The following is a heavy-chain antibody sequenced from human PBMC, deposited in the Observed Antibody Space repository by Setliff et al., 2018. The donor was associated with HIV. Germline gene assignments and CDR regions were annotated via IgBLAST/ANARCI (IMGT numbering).Heavy chain of an antibody. CDR1: EFSFSSYW. D-gene: IGHD6-13*01. CDR3: ARDRIAAAGSFYYYYGMDV. Sequence: GGSLRLSCAASEFSFSSYWMSWVRQAPGKGLEWVANIEQDGSEKYYADSVKGRFTISRDNAKNSLYPQMNSLRAEDTAVYYCARDRIAAAGSFYYYYGMDVWGQGTTVTVSS. J-gene: IGHJ6*02. V-gene: IGHV3-7*01. CDR2: IEQDGSEK.